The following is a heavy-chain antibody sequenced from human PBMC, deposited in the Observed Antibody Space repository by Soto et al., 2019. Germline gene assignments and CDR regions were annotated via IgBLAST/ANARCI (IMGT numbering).Heavy chain of an antibody. CDR1: VFTFSTYN. D-gene: IGHD3-22*01. V-gene: IGHV3-30-3*01. CDR2: ISYDGSKK. J-gene: IGHJ4*02. Sequence: GSLRLSCAASVFTFSTYNMHWVRQTPGKGLEWVAVISYDGSKKDYADSVKGRFTISRDNSKNTLYLQMYSLRTEDTAVYYCARDRPKYYYDSFDYWGQGALVTVSS. CDR3: ARDRPKYYYDSFDY.